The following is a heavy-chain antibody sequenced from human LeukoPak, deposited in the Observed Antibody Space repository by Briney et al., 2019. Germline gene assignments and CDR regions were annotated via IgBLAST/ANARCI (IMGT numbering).Heavy chain of an antibody. J-gene: IGHJ5*02. D-gene: IGHD5/OR15-5a*01. CDR3: TIYVDNWFDP. CDR2: IYHSGST. Sequence: SETLSPTCTVSGYSISSGYYWGWIRQPPGKGLEWIGSIYHSGSTYYNPSLKSRVTISVDTSKNQFSLKLSSVTAADTAVYYCTIYVDNWFDPWGQGTLVTVSS. CDR1: GYSISSGYY. V-gene: IGHV4-38-2*02.